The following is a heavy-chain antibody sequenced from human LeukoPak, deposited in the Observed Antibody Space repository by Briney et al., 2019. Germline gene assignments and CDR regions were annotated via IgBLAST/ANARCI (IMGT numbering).Heavy chain of an antibody. Sequence: ASVKVSCKVSGYTLTELSMHWVRQAPGKGLEWMGGFDPENGETMYARNFQGRVTMTEDTSTDTACMEMSSLRSEDTAVYYCATVSQVGWFDYWGQGTLVTVSS. D-gene: IGHD2-2*01. J-gene: IGHJ4*02. CDR1: GYTLTELS. CDR3: ATVSQVGWFDY. CDR2: FDPENGET. V-gene: IGHV1-24*01.